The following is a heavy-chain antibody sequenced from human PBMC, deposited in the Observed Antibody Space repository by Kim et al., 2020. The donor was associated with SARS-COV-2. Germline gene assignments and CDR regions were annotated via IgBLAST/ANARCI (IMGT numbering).Heavy chain of an antibody. V-gene: IGHV4-30-2*05. Sequence: NPSLKSRVTISVDTSKNQFSLKLSSVTAADTAVYYCARALRGTGNAFDIWGQGTMVTVSS. J-gene: IGHJ3*02. CDR3: ARALRGTGNAFDI. D-gene: IGHD1-1*01.